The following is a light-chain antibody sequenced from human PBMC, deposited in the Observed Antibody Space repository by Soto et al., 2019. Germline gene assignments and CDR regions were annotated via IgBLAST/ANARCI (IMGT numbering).Light chain of an antibody. J-gene: IGLJ1*01. V-gene: IGLV2-14*03. CDR3: SAYTSSSTYV. CDR1: SSDVGGYNY. CDR2: DVS. Sequence: QSALTQPASVSGSPGKSITISCTGTSSDVGGYNYGSWYQQHPGKVPKLMIYDVSNRPSGVSNRFSGSKSGNTASLTISGLQAEDEADYYCSAYTSSSTYVFGIGTKRTVL.